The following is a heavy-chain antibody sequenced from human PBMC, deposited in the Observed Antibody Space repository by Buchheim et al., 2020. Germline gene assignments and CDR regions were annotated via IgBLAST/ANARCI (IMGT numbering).Heavy chain of an antibody. CDR2: ICSSSSYT. J-gene: IGHJ4*02. CDR1: GFTFSDYY. Sequence: QVQLVESGGGLVKPGGSLRLSCAASGFTFSDYYMSWIRQAPGKGLEWVSYICSSSSYTNYADSVKGRFTISRDNAKNSLYLQMNSLRAEDTAVYYCARDVLAQSGIAAAGLNYFDYWGQGTL. D-gene: IGHD6-13*01. V-gene: IGHV3-11*05. CDR3: ARDVLAQSGIAAAGLNYFDY.